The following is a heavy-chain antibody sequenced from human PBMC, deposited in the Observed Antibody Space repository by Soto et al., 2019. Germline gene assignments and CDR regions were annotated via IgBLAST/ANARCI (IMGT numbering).Heavy chain of an antibody. D-gene: IGHD3-3*01. J-gene: IGHJ6*02. CDR3: ARDKSAYDFLFRHYGMDV. V-gene: IGHV1-46*01. CDR1: GYTFTSYY. Sequence: GASVKVSCKASGYTFTSYYMHRVRQAPGQGLEWMGIINPSGGSTSYAQKFQGRVTMTRDTSTSTVYMELSSLRSDDTAVYYCARDKSAYDFLFRHYGMDVWGQGTTVTVSS. CDR2: INPSGGST.